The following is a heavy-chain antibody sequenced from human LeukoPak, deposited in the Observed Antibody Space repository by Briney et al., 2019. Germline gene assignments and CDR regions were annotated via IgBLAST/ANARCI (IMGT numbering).Heavy chain of an antibody. J-gene: IGHJ4*02. V-gene: IGHV4-39*07. CDR1: GDSISSSTFY. D-gene: IGHD2-2*01. CDR3: ARDQGRGYIVVVPAAIGYFDY. Sequence: SETLSLTCTVSGDSISSSTFYWGWIRQPPGKGLEWIGSIYHSGSTYYNPSLKSRVTISVDTSKNQFSLKLSSVTAADTAVYYCARDQGRGYIVVVPAAIGYFDYWGQGTLVTVSS. CDR2: IYHSGST.